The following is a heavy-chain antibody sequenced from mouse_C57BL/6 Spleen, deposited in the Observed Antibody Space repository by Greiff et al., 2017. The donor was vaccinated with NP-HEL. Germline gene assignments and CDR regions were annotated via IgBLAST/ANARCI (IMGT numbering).Heavy chain of an antibody. CDR1: GYTFTSYW. D-gene: IGHD2-3*01. J-gene: IGHJ3*01. CDR3: ARGHDGLAGFAY. V-gene: IGHV1-69*01. CDR2: IDPSDSYT. Sequence: QVQLQQSGAELVMPGASVKLSCKASGYTFTSYWMHWVKQRPGQGLEWIGEIDPSDSYTNYNQKFKGKSTLTVDKSSSTAYMQLSSLTSEDSAVYYCARGHDGLAGFAYWGQGTLVTVSA.